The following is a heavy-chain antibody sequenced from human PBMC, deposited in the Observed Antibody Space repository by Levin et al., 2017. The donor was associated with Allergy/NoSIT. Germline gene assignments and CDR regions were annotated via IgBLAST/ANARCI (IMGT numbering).Heavy chain of an antibody. CDR1: GFTFTFYA. D-gene: IGHD2-21*01. CDR2: ISPYNGDT. V-gene: IGHV1-18*01. CDR3: ARLVVGAKGWFAP. Sequence: PGESLKISCKASGFTFTFYAISWVRQAPGQGLEWMGWISPYNGDTKYAQKLQDRVTMTTDTSTSTAYMELRSLRSDDTAIYYCARLVVGAKGWFAPWGQGTPVTVSS. J-gene: IGHJ5*02.